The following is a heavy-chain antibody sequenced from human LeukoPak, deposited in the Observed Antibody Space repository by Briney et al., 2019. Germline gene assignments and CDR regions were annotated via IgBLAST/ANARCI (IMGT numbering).Heavy chain of an antibody. CDR1: GYTFTGYY. CDR2: INTNGRVT. J-gene: IGHJ4*02. CDR3: ARDISRGGDW. D-gene: IGHD3/OR15-3a*01. V-gene: IGHV1-2*02. Sequence: GASVKVSCKASGYTFTGYYMHWVRQAPGQGLEWMGWINTNGRVTSYAQKFQGRVTMTRDTSTSTAYMEVSGLRFEDTAVYYCARDISRGGDWWGQGTLVTVSS.